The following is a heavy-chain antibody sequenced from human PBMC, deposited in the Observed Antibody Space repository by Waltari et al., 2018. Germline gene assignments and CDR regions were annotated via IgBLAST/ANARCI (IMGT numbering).Heavy chain of an antibody. CDR3: ARLTGYSQESFFDH. Sequence: QVQLQESGPGLVKPSETLSLTCAVSGGSINSYYWSWIRQPPGKGLEWSGHIHYSGSTTYRSSLRSRLSISLDTSKNQFSLKLRSVSAADTAIYYCARLTGYSQESFFDHWGQGALITVSS. V-gene: IGHV4-59*01. CDR1: GGSINSYY. CDR2: IHYSGST. J-gene: IGHJ4*02. D-gene: IGHD3-9*01.